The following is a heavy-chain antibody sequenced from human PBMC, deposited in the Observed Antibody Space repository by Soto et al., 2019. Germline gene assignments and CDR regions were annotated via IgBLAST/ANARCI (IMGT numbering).Heavy chain of an antibody. CDR3: ARDLTIFGVATAFDY. D-gene: IGHD3-3*01. V-gene: IGHV3-53*01. CDR1: VFTVSSNY. J-gene: IGHJ4*02. Sequence: WWSLRLSCSASVFTVSSNYMNWFRQAPGKGLEWVSVIYSGGSTYYADSVKGRFTISRDNSKNTLYLQMNGLRAEDTAVYYCARDLTIFGVATAFDYWGQGTLVTVSS. CDR2: IYSGGST.